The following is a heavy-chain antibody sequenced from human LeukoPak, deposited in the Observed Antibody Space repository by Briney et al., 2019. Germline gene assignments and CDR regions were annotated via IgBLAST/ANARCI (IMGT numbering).Heavy chain of an antibody. J-gene: IGHJ6*02. Sequence: GESLRISCKGSGYSFTSYWISWVRQMPGKGLEWMGRIDPSDSYTNYSPSFQGHVTISADKSISTAYLQWSSLKASVTAMYYCARDRAAAGTRDYYYGMDVWGQGTTVTVSS. CDR1: GYSFTSYW. V-gene: IGHV5-10-1*01. CDR2: IDPSDSYT. D-gene: IGHD6-13*01. CDR3: ARDRAAAGTRDYYYGMDV.